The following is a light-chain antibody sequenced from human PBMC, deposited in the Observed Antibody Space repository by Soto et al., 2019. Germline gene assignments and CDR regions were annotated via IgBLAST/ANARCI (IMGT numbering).Light chain of an antibody. V-gene: IGLV2-14*03. J-gene: IGLJ2*01. CDR1: TSEIGGGYNY. CDR3: SSYTSSSTL. CDR2: VVS. Sequence: QSVLTQPASVSGSPGQSITISCTGTTSEIGGGYNYVSWYQQHPGKAPKLIIHVVSNRPSGVSNRFSGSKSGNMASLSISGLQAEDEAAYYCSSYTSSSTLFGGGTKLTVL.